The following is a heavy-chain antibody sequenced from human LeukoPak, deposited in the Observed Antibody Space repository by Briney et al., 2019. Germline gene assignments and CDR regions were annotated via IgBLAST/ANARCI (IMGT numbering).Heavy chain of an antibody. V-gene: IGHV1-18*01. CDR1: GYAFTSYG. D-gene: IGHD3-10*01. J-gene: IGHJ5*02. Sequence: ASVKVSCKASGYAFTSYGISWVRQAPGQGLEWMGWISAYNGNTNYAQKLQGRVTMTTDTSTSTAYMELRSLRSDDTAVYYCARARHGSGSYYNPPYWFDPWGQGTLVTVSS. CDR2: ISAYNGNT. CDR3: ARARHGSGSYYNPPYWFDP.